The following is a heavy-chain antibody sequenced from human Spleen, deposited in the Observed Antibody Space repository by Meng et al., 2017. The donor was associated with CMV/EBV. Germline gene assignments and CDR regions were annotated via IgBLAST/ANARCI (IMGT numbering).Heavy chain of an antibody. CDR3: ARDRGYSHGYAFDY. CDR2: INWNGYST. V-gene: IGHV3-20*04. D-gene: IGHD5-18*01. Sequence: GGSLRLSCAASGFTFDDYGMSWVRQAPGKGLEWVSGINWNGYSTGYADSVKGRFTISRDNAKNSLYLQMDSLRAEDTAIYYCARDRGYSHGYAFDYWGQGTLVTVSS. J-gene: IGHJ4*02. CDR1: GFTFDDYG.